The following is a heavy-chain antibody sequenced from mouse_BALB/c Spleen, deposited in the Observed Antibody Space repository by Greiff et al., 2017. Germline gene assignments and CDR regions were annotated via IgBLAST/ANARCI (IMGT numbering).Heavy chain of an antibody. D-gene: IGHD2-4*01. CDR2: IWSGGST. J-gene: IGHJ4*01. V-gene: IGHV2-2*02. CDR3: ARKGGDYDYDHYYAMDY. CDR1: GFSLTSYG. Sequence: QVQLKESGPGLVQPSQSLSITCTVSGFSLTSYGVHWVRQSPGKGLECLGVIWSGGSTDYNAAFISRLSISKDNSKSQVFFKMNSLQANDTAIYYCARKGGDYDYDHYYAMDYWGQGTSVTVSA.